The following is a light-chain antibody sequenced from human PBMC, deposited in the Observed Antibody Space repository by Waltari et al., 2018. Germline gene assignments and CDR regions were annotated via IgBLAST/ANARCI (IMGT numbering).Light chain of an antibody. Sequence: TWRGRPRVKSWLSWYQEQTGETPKLLIYKASGLENGVPSRFSGSGSETEFSLTISGLQPDDFATYYCQHYSSYPYTFGQGTRLEIK. CDR3: QHYSSYPYT. V-gene: IGKV1-5*03. J-gene: IGKJ2*01. CDR2: KAS. CDR1: PRVKSW.